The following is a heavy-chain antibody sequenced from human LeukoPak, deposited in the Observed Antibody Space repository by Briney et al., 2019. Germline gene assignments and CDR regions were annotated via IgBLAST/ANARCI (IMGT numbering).Heavy chain of an antibody. D-gene: IGHD1-26*01. J-gene: IGHJ4*02. CDR3: ARSGGWEHQYYFDY. V-gene: IGHV4-59*01. CDR1: GGSISSYY. Sequence: SETLSLTCTVSGGSISSYYWSWIRQPPGKGLEWIGYIYYSESTNYNPSLKSRVTISVDTSKNQFSLKLSSVTAADTAVYYCARSGGWEHQYYFDYWGQGTLVTVSS. CDR2: IYYSEST.